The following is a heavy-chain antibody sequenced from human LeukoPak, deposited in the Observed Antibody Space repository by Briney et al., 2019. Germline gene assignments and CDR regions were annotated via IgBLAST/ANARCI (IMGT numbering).Heavy chain of an antibody. Sequence: SETLSLTCAVYGGSFSGYYWSWVRQPPGKGLEWIGEISHGGGTNYNPSLKSRVTISVDTSKNQFSLKLSSVTAADTAVYYCARGGGYVGYYMDVWGKGTTVTVSS. CDR1: GGSFSGYY. CDR3: ARGGGYVGYYMDV. J-gene: IGHJ6*03. CDR2: ISHGGGT. V-gene: IGHV4-34*01. D-gene: IGHD3-22*01.